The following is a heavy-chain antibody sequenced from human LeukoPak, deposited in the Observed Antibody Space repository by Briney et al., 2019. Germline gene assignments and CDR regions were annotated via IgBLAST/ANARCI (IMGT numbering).Heavy chain of an antibody. J-gene: IGHJ4*02. D-gene: IGHD2-8*01. CDR3: ARESRRMDRYYFDY. CDR1: GGSFSSCGYY. V-gene: IGHV4-31*03. CDR2: IYYSGST. Sequence: SQTLSLTCTVSGGSFSSCGYYWSWIRQHPGKGLEWIGYIYYSGSTYYNPSLQSRATISVAPSKNQSPLKLSSVPAAATAVYYSARESRRMDRYYFDYWGQGTLVTVSS.